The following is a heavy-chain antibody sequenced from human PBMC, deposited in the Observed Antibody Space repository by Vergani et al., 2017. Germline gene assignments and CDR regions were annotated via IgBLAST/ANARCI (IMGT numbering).Heavy chain of an antibody. V-gene: IGHV5-51*03. D-gene: IGHD3-10*01. Sequence: EVQLVQSGAEVKKPGESLKISFKGSGYSFTSYGIGWVRQMPGKGLGWMGIIYPGDSDTRYSPSFKGQVTISADKSISTAYLQWSSLKASDTAMYYCARLGHPYYGSGSYPPPNWFDPWGQGTLVTVSS. CDR3: ARLGHPYYGSGSYPPPNWFDP. CDR1: GYSFTSYG. CDR2: IYPGDSDT. J-gene: IGHJ5*02.